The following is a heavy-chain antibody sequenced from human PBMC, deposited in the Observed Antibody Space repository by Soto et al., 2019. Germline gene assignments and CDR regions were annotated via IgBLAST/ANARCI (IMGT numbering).Heavy chain of an antibody. CDR3: ARSPPLWRVFTYYFDY. D-gene: IGHD3-10*01. Sequence: GGSLRLSCAASGFTFSDYYMSWIRQAPGKGLEWVSYISSSGSTIYYADSVKGRFTISRDNAKNSLYLQMNSLRAEDTAVYYCARSPPLWRVFTYYFDYWAQGTLVTVAS. CDR2: ISSSGSTI. CDR1: GFTFSDYY. J-gene: IGHJ4*02. V-gene: IGHV3-11*01.